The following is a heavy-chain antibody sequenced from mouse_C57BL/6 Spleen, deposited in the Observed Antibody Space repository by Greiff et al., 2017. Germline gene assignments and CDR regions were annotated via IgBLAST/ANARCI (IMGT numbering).Heavy chain of an antibody. V-gene: IGHV1-69*01. Sequence: VQLQQSGAELVMPGASVKLSCKASGYTFTSYWMHWVKQRPGQGLEWIGEIDPSDSYTNYNQKFKGKSTLTVDKSSSTAYMQLSSLTSEDSAVYYCARRYYYGSSYGDWYFDVWGTGTTVTVSS. J-gene: IGHJ1*03. CDR2: IDPSDSYT. CDR1: GYTFTSYW. CDR3: ARRYYYGSSYGDWYFDV. D-gene: IGHD1-1*01.